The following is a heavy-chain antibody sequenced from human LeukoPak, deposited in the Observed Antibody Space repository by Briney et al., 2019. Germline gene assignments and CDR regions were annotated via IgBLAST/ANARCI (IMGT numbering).Heavy chain of an antibody. CDR3: ARDGEYGTGSYYRGSFDY. D-gene: IGHD3-10*01. J-gene: IGHJ4*02. V-gene: IGHV1-2*02. CDR1: GYSFTAFY. CDR2: IHPRSGDT. Sequence: ASVKVSCKASGYSFTAFYIHWGRQAPGQGLEWMGWIHPRSGDTTYAQKFKGRVTMARDTSISTVYMDLSSLGSDDTAVYYCARDGEYGTGSYYRGSFDYWGQGILVTVSS.